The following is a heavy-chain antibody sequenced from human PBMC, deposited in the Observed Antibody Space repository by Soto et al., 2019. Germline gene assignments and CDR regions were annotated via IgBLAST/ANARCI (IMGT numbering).Heavy chain of an antibody. D-gene: IGHD3-3*01. Sequence: EVQLLESGGGLVQPGGSLRLSCAASGFTFSSYAMSWVRQAPGKGLEWVSVSSGSGSSTYYADSVKGRFTITRDNSKKTLYVQMNSLRAEDTAVYYCAKMSDFWSGSPTYHFDYWGQGTQVTVSS. CDR2: SSGSGSST. J-gene: IGHJ4*02. V-gene: IGHV3-23*01. CDR3: AKMSDFWSGSPTYHFDY. CDR1: GFTFSSYA.